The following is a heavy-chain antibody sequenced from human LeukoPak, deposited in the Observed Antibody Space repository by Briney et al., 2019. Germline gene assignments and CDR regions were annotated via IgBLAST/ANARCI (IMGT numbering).Heavy chain of an antibody. J-gene: IGHJ4*02. D-gene: IGHD3-10*01. Sequence: GGSLRLSCAASGFTFSSYAMSWVRQAPGKGLEWVSAISGGGGTTYYADSVKGRFTISRDNSKNTLSLQMNGLRAEDTAVYYCAKADRGWGVITKDWGQGTLVTVSS. CDR1: GFTFSSYA. CDR2: ISGGGGTT. CDR3: AKADRGWGVITKD. V-gene: IGHV3-23*01.